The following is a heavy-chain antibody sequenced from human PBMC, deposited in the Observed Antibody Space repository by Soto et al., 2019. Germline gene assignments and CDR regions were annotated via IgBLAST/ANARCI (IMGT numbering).Heavy chain of an antibody. CDR3: SHVVVAVITYYFGS. CDR2: IYWDDDK. Sequence: QITLKESGPTLVKPTQTLTLTCTFSGFSLSTSGVGVGWIRQPPGKALEWLTFIYWDDDKRNSPFLKNRLTITKDTTKNQVVLTMTNMVPLDTATYYCSHVVVAVITYYFGSWGQGTMVTVSS. J-gene: IGHJ5*01. V-gene: IGHV2-5*02. D-gene: IGHD2-15*01. CDR1: GFSLSTSGVG.